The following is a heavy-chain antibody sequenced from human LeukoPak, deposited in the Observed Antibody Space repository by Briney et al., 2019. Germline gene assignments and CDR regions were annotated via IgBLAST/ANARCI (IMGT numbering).Heavy chain of an antibody. J-gene: IGHJ4*02. V-gene: IGHV3-64*01. CDR2: ISSNGGST. Sequence: GGSLRLSCAASGFTLSSYAMHWVRQAPGKGLEYVSAISSNGGSTYYANSVKGRFTISRDNSKNTLYLQMNSLRAEDTAVYCCAKKPSSGYYYIDYWGQGTLVTVSS. CDR3: AKKPSSGYYYIDY. D-gene: IGHD3-22*01. CDR1: GFTLSSYA.